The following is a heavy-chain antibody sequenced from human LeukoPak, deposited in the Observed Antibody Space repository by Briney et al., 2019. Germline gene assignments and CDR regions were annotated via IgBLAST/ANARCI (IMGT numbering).Heavy chain of an antibody. D-gene: IGHD3-10*01. V-gene: IGHV3-33*01. J-gene: IGHJ6*02. CDR2: IWYDGSNK. Sequence: GRSLRLSCAASGFTFSSYGMHWVRQAPGKGLEWVAVIWYDGSNKYYADSVKGRFTISRDNSKNTLYLQMNSLRAGDTAVYYCARGPVGNGSGSSRMDVWGQGTTVTVSS. CDR3: ARGPVGNGSGSSRMDV. CDR1: GFTFSSYG.